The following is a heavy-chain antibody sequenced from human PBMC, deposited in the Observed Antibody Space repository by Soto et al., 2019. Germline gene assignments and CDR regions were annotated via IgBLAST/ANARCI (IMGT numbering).Heavy chain of an antibody. CDR1: GYTFTSYG. CDR2: ISTYDGRT. J-gene: IGHJ4*02. D-gene: IGHD2-8*01. Sequence: QVQLVQSGAEVKKPGASVKVSCKASGYTFTSYGISWVRQAPGQGLEWMGWISTYDGRTNYAQTLQDRVTMTTDTSTSTLYMELTSLRSDDTAVYYCARASGHAKCDYWGQGTLVTVSS. CDR3: ARASGHAKCDY. V-gene: IGHV1-18*01.